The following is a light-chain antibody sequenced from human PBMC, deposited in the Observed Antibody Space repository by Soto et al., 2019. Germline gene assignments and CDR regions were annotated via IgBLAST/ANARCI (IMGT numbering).Light chain of an antibody. CDR2: EVN. J-gene: IGLJ3*02. CDR3: SSYTGSNIWM. V-gene: IGLV2-14*01. CDR1: SSDIGAYKY. Sequence: QSALTQPASVSGSPGQPITISCSGTSSDIGAYKYVSWYQQHPGKVPKLMIYEVNNRPSGVSDRFSGSKSGNTASLTISGLQAEDEADYYCSSYTGSNIWMFGGGTKLTVL.